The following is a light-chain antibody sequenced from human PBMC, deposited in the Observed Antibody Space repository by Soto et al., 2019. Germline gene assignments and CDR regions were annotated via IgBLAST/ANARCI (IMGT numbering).Light chain of an antibody. Sequence: QSVLTQPASVSGSPGQSITISCTGTSGDVGAYKYVSWYQQHPGKAPKVMIYEVSNRPSGVSNRFSGSKSGNTASLTISGLQAEDEADYFCSSYSSSSTLFVFXTGTKVTVL. J-gene: IGLJ1*01. CDR3: SSYSSSSTLFV. V-gene: IGLV2-14*01. CDR1: SGDVGAYKY. CDR2: EVS.